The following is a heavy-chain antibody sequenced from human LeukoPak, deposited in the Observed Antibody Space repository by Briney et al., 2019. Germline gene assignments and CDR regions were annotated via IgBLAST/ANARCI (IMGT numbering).Heavy chain of an antibody. Sequence: SETLSLTCTVFGGSISSYYWSWIRQPPGKGLEWIGYIYYSGSTNYNPSLKSRVTISVDTSKNQFSLKLSSVTAADTAVYYCARSVYYDSSGSGTPDAFDIWGQGTMVTVSS. D-gene: IGHD3-22*01. J-gene: IGHJ3*02. CDR2: IYYSGST. CDR3: ARSVYYDSSGSGTPDAFDI. CDR1: GGSISSYY. V-gene: IGHV4-59*01.